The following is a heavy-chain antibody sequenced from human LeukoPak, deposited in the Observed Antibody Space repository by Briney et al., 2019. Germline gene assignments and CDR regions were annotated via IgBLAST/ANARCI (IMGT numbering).Heavy chain of an antibody. CDR1: GFTFGSYE. J-gene: IGHJ6*04. CDR3: AELGITMIGGV. CDR2: ISSSGSTI. D-gene: IGHD3-10*02. Sequence: PGGSLRLSCAASGFTFGSYEMNWFGQAPGKGLEGVSYISSSGSTIYYADSVKSRFTISRDNAKNSLYLQMNSLRAEDTAVYYCAELGITMIGGVWGKGTTVTISS. V-gene: IGHV3-48*03.